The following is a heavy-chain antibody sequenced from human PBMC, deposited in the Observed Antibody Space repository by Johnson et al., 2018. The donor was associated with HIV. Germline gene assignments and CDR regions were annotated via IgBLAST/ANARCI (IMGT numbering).Heavy chain of an antibody. D-gene: IGHD4-23*01. CDR3: ARGPSVVTLHAFDL. J-gene: IGHJ3*01. Sequence: VQLVESGGGVVQPGGSVRLSCAVSGLNFSDYGMHWVRQAPGKGLEWVSYISSSGSTIYYEDSVKGRFTISRDNAKNSLYLQMNSLRAEDTAVYYCARGPSVVTLHAFDLWGQGTLVTVSS. CDR2: ISSSGSTI. V-gene: IGHV3-48*04. CDR1: GLNFSDYG.